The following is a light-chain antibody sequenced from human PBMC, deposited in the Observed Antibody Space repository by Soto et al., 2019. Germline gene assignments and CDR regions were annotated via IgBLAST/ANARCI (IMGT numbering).Light chain of an antibody. CDR3: SSYAGSNTVA. CDR2: EVT. CDR1: SSDVGGYNY. J-gene: IGLJ2*01. Sequence: QLVLTQPPSASGSPGQSVTISCSGTSSDVGGYNYVSWYQQHPGKAPKVMIYEVTRRPSGVPDRFSGSRSGNTASLIVSGLQAEDEADYYCSSYAGSNTVAFGGGTKLTV. V-gene: IGLV2-8*01.